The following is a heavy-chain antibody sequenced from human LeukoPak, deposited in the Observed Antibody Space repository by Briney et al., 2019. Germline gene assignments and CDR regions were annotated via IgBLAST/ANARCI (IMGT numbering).Heavy chain of an antibody. CDR3: ARDVLSNPFDY. CDR2: IYPNSGST. J-gene: IGHJ4*02. CDR1: GSSITAYF. Sequence: ASVKVSCKASGSSITAYFVHWVRQAPGQGLEWMGRIYPNSGSTNYAQKFQGRVTMTRDTSINAAYMELSNLGSDDTAVYYCARDVLSNPFDYWGQGNLVTVSS. V-gene: IGHV1-2*06. D-gene: IGHD3-16*01.